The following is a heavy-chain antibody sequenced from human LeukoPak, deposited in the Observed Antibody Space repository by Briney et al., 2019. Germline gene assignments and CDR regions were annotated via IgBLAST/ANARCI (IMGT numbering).Heavy chain of an antibody. J-gene: IGHJ5*02. D-gene: IGHD3-10*01. CDR3: ASPDYYGSGSYQFDP. CDR2: INPNNGGT. Sequence: ASVKVSCKASRHTFTGYYMHWVRQAPGQGLEWMGWINPNNGGTNYAQKFQGRVTMTSDTSISTAYMQLSSLISDDTAVYYCASPDYYGSGSYQFDPWGQGTLVIVSS. CDR1: RHTFTGYY. V-gene: IGHV1-2*02.